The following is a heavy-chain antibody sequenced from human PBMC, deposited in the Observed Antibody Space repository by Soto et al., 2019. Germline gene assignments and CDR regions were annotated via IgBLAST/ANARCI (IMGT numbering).Heavy chain of an antibody. Sequence: EVQLVESGGGLVQPGGSLRLSCAASGFTFSNYAMHWVRQAPGKGLEYVSGISSNGGSKFYTNSVKGRFTISRDNSKNTLYLQMGSLGAEDMAVYYCATLATGDWGQGTLVTVSS. CDR2: ISSNGGSK. D-gene: IGHD1-26*01. CDR3: ATLATGD. V-gene: IGHV3-64*01. J-gene: IGHJ4*02. CDR1: GFTFSNYA.